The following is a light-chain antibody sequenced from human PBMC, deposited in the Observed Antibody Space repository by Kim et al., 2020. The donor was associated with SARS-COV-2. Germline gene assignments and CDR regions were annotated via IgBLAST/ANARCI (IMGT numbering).Light chain of an antibody. CDR1: QNVNSN. Sequence: LSPGDRATLSCRASQNVNSNLAWYQQRPGQAPRLLIYGASNRATGIPARFSGSGSGTEFTLTISSLQPEDFAVYYCLQCNNWPRTFGQGTRLEIK. V-gene: IGKV3-11*01. J-gene: IGKJ5*01. CDR3: LQCNNWPRT. CDR2: GAS.